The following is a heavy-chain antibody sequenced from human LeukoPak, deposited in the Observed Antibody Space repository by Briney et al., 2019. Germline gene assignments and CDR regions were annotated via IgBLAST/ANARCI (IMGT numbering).Heavy chain of an antibody. V-gene: IGHV4-59*01. CDR2: IYESGST. CDR1: GGSISSYY. D-gene: IGHD6-13*01. J-gene: IGHJ4*02. Sequence: SPSETLSLTRTVSGGSISSYYWSWLRQPPGKGLEWLGYIYESGSTNYNPSLKSRVTIPVDTSKNQFSLKLSSVTAADTAVYYCAREGIAAAGTAGSYFDYWGRGTRVTVSS. CDR3: AREGIAAAGTAGSYFDY.